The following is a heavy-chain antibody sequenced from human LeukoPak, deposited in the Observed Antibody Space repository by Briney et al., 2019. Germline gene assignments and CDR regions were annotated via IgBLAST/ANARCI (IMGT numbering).Heavy chain of an antibody. CDR3: ARDPNSSGWYGGDY. V-gene: IGHV1-18*01. J-gene: IGHJ4*02. CDR1: GYIFTSYG. CDR2: ISAYNGNT. Sequence: ASVKVSRKASGYIFTSYGITWVRQAPGQGLEWMGWISAYNGNTNYAQKLQGRVILTTDTSTSTAYMELRSLRSDDTAVYYCARDPNSSGWYGGDYWGQGTLVTVSS. D-gene: IGHD6-13*01.